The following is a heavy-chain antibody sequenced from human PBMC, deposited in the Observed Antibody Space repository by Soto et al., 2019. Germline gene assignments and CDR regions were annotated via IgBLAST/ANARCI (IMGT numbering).Heavy chain of an antibody. Sequence: EVQLVESGGTLVQAGGSLRLSCAVSGFTVSSYWMSWVRRAPGQGLEWLANIKQDGTETYYVDSVKGRFTISRDNAENSLYLQLNSLRDEDTAVYYCVTAVAGRGGFNYWGQGTLVTVSS. D-gene: IGHD6-19*01. CDR2: IKQDGTET. CDR3: VTAVAGRGGFNY. CDR1: GFTVSSYW. V-gene: IGHV3-7*01. J-gene: IGHJ4*02.